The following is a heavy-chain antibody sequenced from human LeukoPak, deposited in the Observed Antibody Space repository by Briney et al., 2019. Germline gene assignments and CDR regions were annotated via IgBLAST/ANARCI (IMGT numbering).Heavy chain of an antibody. D-gene: IGHD4-17*01. Sequence: ASVRVSCKASGYTFTSYDINWVRQATGQGLEWMGWMNPDSGNTGYAQKFQGRVTMTRNTSISTAYMELSSLRSEDTAVYYCARGVRVTVTTSWFDPWGQGTLVTVSS. CDR2: MNPDSGNT. CDR1: GYTFTSYD. V-gene: IGHV1-8*01. CDR3: ARGVRVTVTTSWFDP. J-gene: IGHJ5*02.